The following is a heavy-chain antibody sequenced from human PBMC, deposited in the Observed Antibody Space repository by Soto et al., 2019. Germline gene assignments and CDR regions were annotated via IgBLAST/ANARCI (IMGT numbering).Heavy chain of an antibody. J-gene: IGHJ4*02. CDR2: ISGDGRNT. CDR1: GFTFSYYY. Sequence: GGSLRLSCAASGFTFSYYYMHWVRQGPGKGLLWVSCISGDGRNTYYADSVKGRFTISRDNAKSTLYLQMNSLRGDDTAVYYCVRDFMTMAGINWGQGTLVTVSS. D-gene: IGHD6-19*01. V-gene: IGHV3-74*01. CDR3: VRDFMTMAGIN.